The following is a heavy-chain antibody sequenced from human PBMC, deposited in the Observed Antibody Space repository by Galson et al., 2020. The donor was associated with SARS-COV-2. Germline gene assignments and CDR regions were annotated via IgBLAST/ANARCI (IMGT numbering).Heavy chain of an antibody. J-gene: IGHJ4*02. D-gene: IGHD1-1*01. CDR1: GFTFSSYA. Sequence: QAGGSLRLSCAASGFTFSSYAMHWVRQAPGKGLEWVAVISYDGSNKYYADSVKGRFTISRDNSKNTLYLQMNSLRAEDTAVYYCARARWNAVGPDYWGQGTLVTVSS. CDR2: ISYDGSNK. V-gene: IGHV3-30-3*01. CDR3: ARARWNAVGPDY.